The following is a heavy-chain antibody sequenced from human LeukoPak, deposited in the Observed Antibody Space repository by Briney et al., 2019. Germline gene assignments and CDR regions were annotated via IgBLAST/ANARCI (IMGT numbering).Heavy chain of an antibody. CDR2: ISSSSSYI. Sequence: PGGSLRLSCAASGFTFNNHNMDWVRQAPGKGLEWVSSISSSSSYIYYADSVKGRFTISRDNAKNSLYLQMNSLRAEDTAVYYCAELGITMIGGVWGKGTTVTISS. D-gene: IGHD3-10*02. CDR3: AELGITMIGGV. V-gene: IGHV3-21*01. J-gene: IGHJ6*04. CDR1: GFTFNNHN.